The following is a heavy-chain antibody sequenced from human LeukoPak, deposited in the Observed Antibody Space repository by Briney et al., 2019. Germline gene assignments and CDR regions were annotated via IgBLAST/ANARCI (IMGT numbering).Heavy chain of an antibody. V-gene: IGHV4-38-2*02. J-gene: IGHJ4*02. CDR2: IYHSGST. D-gene: IGHD3-3*01. Sequence: SETLSLTCTVSGYSISSGYYWGWIRRPPGKGLEWIGSIYHSGSTNYNPSLKSRVTISVDTSKNQFSLKLSSVTAADTAVYYCARDLSLYDFGYFDYWGQGTLVTVSS. CDR3: ARDLSLYDFGYFDY. CDR1: GYSISSGYY.